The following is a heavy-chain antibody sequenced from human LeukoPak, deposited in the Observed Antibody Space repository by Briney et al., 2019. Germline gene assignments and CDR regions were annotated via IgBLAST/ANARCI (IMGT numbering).Heavy chain of an antibody. CDR3: AKAATYFYGSVTYDWFES. D-gene: IGHD3-10*01. J-gene: IGHJ5*01. V-gene: IGHV3-74*01. CDR2: IESNGLT. Sequence: QSGGSLRLSCEASGFTFSSYWMHWVRQVPGKGLMWASRIESNGLTLYADSVRDRFTISRDNGKSTIYLQMNSLRVDDTAIYYCAKAATYFYGSVTYDWFESWGQGTLVTVSS. CDR1: GFTFSSYW.